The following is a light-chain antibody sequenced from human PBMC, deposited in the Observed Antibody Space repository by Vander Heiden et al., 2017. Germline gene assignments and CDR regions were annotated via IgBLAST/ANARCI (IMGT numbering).Light chain of an antibody. CDR1: SSNIGSNT. J-gene: IGLJ3*02. V-gene: IGLV1-44*01. Sequence: SVLPQPPSASGTPGQRVTISCSGSSSNIGSNTVSWYQQLPGTAPKLLIYSNNQRPSGVPDRFSGSKSGTSASLAISGLQSEDEADYYCAAWDDSLNGPVFGGGTKLTVL. CDR2: SNN. CDR3: AAWDDSLNGPV.